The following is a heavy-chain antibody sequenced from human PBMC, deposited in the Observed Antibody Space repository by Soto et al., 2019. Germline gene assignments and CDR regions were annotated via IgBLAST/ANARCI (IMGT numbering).Heavy chain of an antibody. J-gene: IGHJ4*02. CDR1: GGTFSSYA. D-gene: IGHD3-22*01. Sequence: ASMKVSCKASGGTFSSYAISWVRQAPGQGLEWMGGIIPILGIANYAQKFQGRVTITADKSTSTAYMELSSLRSEDTAVYYCARTIGYYDSSGYYDYWGQGTLVTVSS. V-gene: IGHV1-69*10. CDR3: ARTIGYYDSSGYYDY. CDR2: IIPILGIA.